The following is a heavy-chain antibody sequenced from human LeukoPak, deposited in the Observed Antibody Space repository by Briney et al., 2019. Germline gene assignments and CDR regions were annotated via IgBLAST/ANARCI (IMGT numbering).Heavy chain of an antibody. CDR2: IYYSGST. Sequence: PSETLSLTCTVSGGSISSGGYYWSWVRQHLGKGLEWIGYIYYSGSTYYNPSLKSRVTISVDTSKNQFSLKLSSVTAADTAVYYCARGSVGYCSSTSCRTFDYWGQGTLVTVSS. CDR3: ARGSVGYCSSTSCRTFDY. D-gene: IGHD2-2*01. CDR1: GGSISSGGYY. V-gene: IGHV4-31*03. J-gene: IGHJ4*02.